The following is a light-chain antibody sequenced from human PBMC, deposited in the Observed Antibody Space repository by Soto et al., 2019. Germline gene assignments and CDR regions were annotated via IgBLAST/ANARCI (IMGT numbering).Light chain of an antibody. Sequence: IVLTQSPGTLSLSPGERATLSCRASQSVSSSYLAWYQQKPGQAPRLLIYGASSRATGIPDRFSGSGSGTDFTLTITSLQSDDFAVYFCQQYTDWPITFGQGTRLEIK. J-gene: IGKJ5*01. CDR1: QSVSSSY. CDR2: GAS. CDR3: QQYTDWPIT. V-gene: IGKV3-20*01.